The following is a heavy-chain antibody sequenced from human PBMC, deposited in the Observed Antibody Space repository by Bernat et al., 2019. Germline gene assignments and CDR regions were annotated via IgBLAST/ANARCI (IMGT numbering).Heavy chain of an antibody. V-gene: IGHV3-7*03. J-gene: IGHJ4*02. CDR3: ARVNEFGAARPDY. Sequence: EVQLVESGGGLVQPGGSLRLSCAASGFTFSSYWMSWVRQAPGKGLEWVANIKQDGSEKYYVDSVKGRFTISRDNAKNSLYLQMNSLRAEDTAVYYCARVNEFGAARPDYWGQGTLVTVSS. CDR2: IKQDGSEK. D-gene: IGHD6-6*01. CDR1: GFTFSSYW.